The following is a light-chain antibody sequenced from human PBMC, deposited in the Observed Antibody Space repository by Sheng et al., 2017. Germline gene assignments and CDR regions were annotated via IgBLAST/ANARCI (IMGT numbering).Light chain of an antibody. CDR3: QQYGTGPIT. Sequence: EIVMTQSPATLSVSPGERAALSCRASQSVDNNCAWYQQKPGQAPRLLIYEASTRATGIPARFSGSGSGTEFTLTISSLQSEDSAVYYCQQYGTGPITFGGGTKVEIK. CDR1: QSVDNN. CDR2: EAS. V-gene: IGKV3-15*01. J-gene: IGKJ4*01.